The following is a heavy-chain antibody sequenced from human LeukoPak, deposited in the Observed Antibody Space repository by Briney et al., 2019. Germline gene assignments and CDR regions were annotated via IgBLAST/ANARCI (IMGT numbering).Heavy chain of an antibody. V-gene: IGHV1-24*01. CDR1: GYTLTELS. D-gene: IGHD3-22*01. CDR3: AKYSDYYDSSGPNFQH. CDR2: FDPEDGET. Sequence: ASVKVSCKVSGYTLTELSMHWVRQAPGKGLEWRGGFDPEDGETIYAQKFQGRVTMTEDTSTDTAYMELSSLRSEDTAVYYCAKYSDYYDSSGPNFQHWGQGTLVTVSS. J-gene: IGHJ1*01.